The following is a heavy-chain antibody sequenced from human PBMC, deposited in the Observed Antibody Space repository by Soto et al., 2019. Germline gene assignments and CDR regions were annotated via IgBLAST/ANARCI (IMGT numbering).Heavy chain of an antibody. V-gene: IGHV3-33*01. Sequence: GGSLRLSCAASGFIFSNFGMHWVRQAPGKGLEWVAVIWYDGSNEYYADSVKGRFTVSRDNSKNTLYLQMNSLRAEDTAVYYCARDDIPGRAVATYGMDVWGQGTTVTVSS. CDR2: IWYDGSNE. J-gene: IGHJ6*02. CDR3: ARDDIPGRAVATYGMDV. D-gene: IGHD6-19*01. CDR1: GFIFSNFG.